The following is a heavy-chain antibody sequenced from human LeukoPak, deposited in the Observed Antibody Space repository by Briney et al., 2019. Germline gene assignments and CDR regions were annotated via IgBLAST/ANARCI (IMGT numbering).Heavy chain of an antibody. D-gene: IGHD5-12*01. Sequence: GGSLRLSCAASGFTVSNNYMSWVRQAPGKGLEWVSVIHSGGNTNYADSVQGRFTTSRDNSKTTVYLHITSMRAEDTAVYYCARDSDSGYGPFASWGQGTLVTVSS. J-gene: IGHJ4*02. CDR2: IHSGGNT. V-gene: IGHV3-53*01. CDR3: ARDSDSGYGPFAS. CDR1: GFTVSNNY.